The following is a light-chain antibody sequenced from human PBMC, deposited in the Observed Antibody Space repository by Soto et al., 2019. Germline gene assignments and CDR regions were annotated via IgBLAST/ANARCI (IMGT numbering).Light chain of an antibody. CDR2: AAS. V-gene: IGKV1-39*01. Sequence: DIQLTQSPSSLSASVGDRVTITCRTSQSIRSYLSWYQQKPGKAPKLLIYAASSLQGGVPSRFSGSGTVTEITLPVTRPQSEDFATYFCQQKFSPPYTFGQGTKLEI. CDR1: QSIRSY. J-gene: IGKJ2*01. CDR3: QQKFSPPYT.